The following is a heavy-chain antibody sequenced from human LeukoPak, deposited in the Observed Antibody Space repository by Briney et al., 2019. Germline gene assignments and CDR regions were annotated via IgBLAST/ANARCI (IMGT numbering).Heavy chain of an antibody. CDR1: GVSISSSSYY. J-gene: IGHJ4*02. CDR3: ARQRNWIVDY. Sequence: PSETLSLTCTVSGVSISSSSYYWGWIRQPPGKGLEWIGSIYYSGSTYYNPSLKSRVTISVDTSKNQFSLKLSSVTAADTAVYYCARQRNWIVDYWGQGTLVTVSS. D-gene: IGHD1-1*01. CDR2: IYYSGST. V-gene: IGHV4-39*01.